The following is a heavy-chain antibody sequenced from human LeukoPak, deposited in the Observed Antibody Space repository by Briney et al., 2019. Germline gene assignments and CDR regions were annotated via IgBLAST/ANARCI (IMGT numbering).Heavy chain of an antibody. CDR3: ARDLQYHYYYYYYMDV. CDR2: IYTSGST. V-gene: IGHV4-4*07. Sequence: SETLSLTCTVSGASISSYYWSWIRQPAGKGLEWIGRIYTSGSTNYNPSLKSRVTMSVDTSKNQFSLKLSSVTAADTAVYYCARDLQYHYYYYYYMDVWGKGTTVTVSS. J-gene: IGHJ6*03. CDR1: GASISSYY. D-gene: IGHD4-11*01.